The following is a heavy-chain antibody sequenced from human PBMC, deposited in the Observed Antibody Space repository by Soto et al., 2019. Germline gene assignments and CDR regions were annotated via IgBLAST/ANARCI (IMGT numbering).Heavy chain of an antibody. CDR2: IKQDGSEK. V-gene: IGHV3-7*05. CDR1: GFTLSGYW. Sequence: EEQLVESGGGLVQPGGSLRLSCAASGFTLSGYWISCVRQAPGKGLEWVANIKQDGSEKYYVDSVKGRFTISRDNAKNSLFLQMNSLRAEDTAVDYCARVGVSGSFPPFDYWGQGTLVTVSS. J-gene: IGHJ4*02. CDR3: ARVGVSGSFPPFDY. D-gene: IGHD3-10*01.